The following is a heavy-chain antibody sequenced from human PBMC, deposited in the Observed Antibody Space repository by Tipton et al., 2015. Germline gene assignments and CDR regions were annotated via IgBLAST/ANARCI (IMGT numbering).Heavy chain of an antibody. J-gene: IGHJ5*02. D-gene: IGHD6-19*01. CDR2: INPGNGNT. Sequence: QLVQSGAEVKKPGASVKVSCKASGYIFTTYVMQWVRQAPGQRLEWMGWINPGNGNTKYSQNFQGRVTLTRDTSATTAYMELSSLISEDTAVYYCARGHDSGWYGYDWFDPWGQGTLVTVSS. CDR1: GYIFTTYV. V-gene: IGHV1-3*01. CDR3: ARGHDSGWYGYDWFDP.